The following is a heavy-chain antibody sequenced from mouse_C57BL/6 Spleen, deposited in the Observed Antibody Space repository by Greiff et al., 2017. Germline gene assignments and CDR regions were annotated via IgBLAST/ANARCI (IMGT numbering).Heavy chain of an antibody. CDR3: ARHVLRYWYFDV. CDR1: GFTFSDYY. V-gene: IGHV5-12*01. D-gene: IGHD1-1*01. CDR2: ISNGGGST. J-gene: IGHJ1*03. Sequence: EVMLVESGGGLVQPGGSLKLSCAASGFTFSDYYMYWVRQTPEKRLEWVAYISNGGGSTYYPDTVKGRFTISRDNAKKPLYLQMIRLKSEDTAMYYCARHVLRYWYFDVWGTGTTVTVSS.